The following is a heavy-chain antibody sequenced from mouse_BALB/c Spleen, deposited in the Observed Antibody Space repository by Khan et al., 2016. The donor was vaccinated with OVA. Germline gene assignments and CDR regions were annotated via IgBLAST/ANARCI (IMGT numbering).Heavy chain of an antibody. CDR3: ARDYYGSDQARAAMDY. Sequence: EVELVESGGGLVKPGGSLKLSCAASGFTFSNYAMSWVRQSPEKRLEWVAEISSGGTYTYYPDTVTGRFTISRDNAKNTLYLEMSSLRSEDTAMYYCARDYYGSDQARAAMDYWGQGTSVTVSS. V-gene: IGHV5-9-4*01. CDR1: GFTFSNYA. CDR2: ISSGGTYT. J-gene: IGHJ4*01. D-gene: IGHD1-1*01.